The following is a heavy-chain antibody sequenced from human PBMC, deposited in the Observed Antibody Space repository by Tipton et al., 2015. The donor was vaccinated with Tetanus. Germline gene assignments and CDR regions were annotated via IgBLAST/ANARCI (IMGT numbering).Heavy chain of an antibody. Sequence: SLRLSCAASGFTFSSYAMGWVRQAPGKGLEWVSFISGNGGSTYYPDSVKGRFTISRDNSKNTLYLQMNSLRAEDTAVYYCAKGLLGYCIDGVCHNWFDPWGQGTLVTVSS. J-gene: IGHJ5*02. CDR1: GFTFSSYA. CDR3: AKGLLGYCIDGVCHNWFDP. CDR2: ISGNGGST. V-gene: IGHV3-23*01. D-gene: IGHD2-8*01.